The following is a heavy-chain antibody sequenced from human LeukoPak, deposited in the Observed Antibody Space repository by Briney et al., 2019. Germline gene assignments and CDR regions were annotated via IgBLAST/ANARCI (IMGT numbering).Heavy chain of an antibody. CDR3: ARERSCLDY. D-gene: IGHD6-19*01. V-gene: IGHV3-21*01. CDR2: ISYSSRYM. CDR1: GFTFSTYS. Sequence: GGSLRLSCAASGFTFSTYSMKSVRQAPGKGLEWVSFISYSSRYMSYADAVKGRFTISRDNAKNSLYLQMNSLRAEDMAVYYCARERSCLDYWGQGTLVAVSS. J-gene: IGHJ4*02.